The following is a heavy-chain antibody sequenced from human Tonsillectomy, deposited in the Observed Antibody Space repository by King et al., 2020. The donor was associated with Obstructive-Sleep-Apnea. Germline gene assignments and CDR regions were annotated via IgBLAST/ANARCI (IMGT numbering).Heavy chain of an antibody. V-gene: IGHV3-48*04. CDR2: ISSSSTII. D-gene: IGHD3-10*01. CDR3: ATVTRFGDPVA. Sequence: VQLVESGGDLLQPGGSLRLSCAASGFTFSNYSMNWVRQAPGEGLEWVSFISSSSTIIYYSDSVKGRFTISRDNAKNSLYLHMNSLRVEDTAVYYCATVTRFGDPVAWGQGTLVTVSA. CDR1: GFTFSNYS. J-gene: IGHJ5*02.